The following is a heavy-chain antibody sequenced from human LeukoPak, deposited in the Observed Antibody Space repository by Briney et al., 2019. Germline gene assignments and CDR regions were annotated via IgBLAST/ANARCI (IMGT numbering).Heavy chain of an antibody. V-gene: IGHV3-23*01. D-gene: IGHD3-16*02. CDR2: ISGSGGST. CDR3: AKDYVWGSYRYLGY. CDR1: GFTFSSYG. J-gene: IGHJ4*02. Sequence: GGSLRLSCAASGFTFSSYGMSWVRQAPGKGLEWVSAISGSGGSTYYADSVKGRFTISRDNSKNTLYLQMNSLRAEDTAVYYCAKDYVWGSYRYLGYWGQGTLVTVSS.